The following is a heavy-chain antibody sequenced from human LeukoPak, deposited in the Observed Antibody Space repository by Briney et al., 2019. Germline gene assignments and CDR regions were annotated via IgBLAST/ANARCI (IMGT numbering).Heavy chain of an antibody. Sequence: PSETLSLTCTVSGGSVSSSSYYWGWLRQPPGKGPEWIGSIYYSGSTYYNPSLKSRVTISVDTSKNQFSLKLSSVTAADTAVYYCARGRVYDSSGSEYNWFDPWGQGTLVTVSS. D-gene: IGHD3-22*01. CDR1: GGSVSSSSYY. CDR2: IYYSGST. J-gene: IGHJ5*02. V-gene: IGHV4-39*01. CDR3: ARGRVYDSSGSEYNWFDP.